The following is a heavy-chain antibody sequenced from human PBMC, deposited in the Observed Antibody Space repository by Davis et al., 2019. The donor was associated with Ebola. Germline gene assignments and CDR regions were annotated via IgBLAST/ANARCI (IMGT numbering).Heavy chain of an antibody. J-gene: IGHJ3*02. CDR1: GGAISSYY. D-gene: IGHD3-16*01. V-gene: IGHV4-59*01. Sequence: PSETLSLTCTVSGGAISSYYWNWIRQAPGKGLEWIGCVNYSGTTDYNPSLKSRVTISVDTSENQFSLEVTSLTAADTAVYYCARDWRGGFDAFDIWGQGRVVTVSS. CDR2: VNYSGTT. CDR3: ARDWRGGFDAFDI.